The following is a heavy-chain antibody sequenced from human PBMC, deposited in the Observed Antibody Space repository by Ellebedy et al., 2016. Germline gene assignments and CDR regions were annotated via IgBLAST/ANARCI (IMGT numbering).Heavy chain of an antibody. V-gene: IGHV4-59*01. J-gene: IGHJ6*03. D-gene: IGHD3-10*01. CDR1: GGSISSYY. Sequence: GSLRLSXTVSGGSISSYYWSWIRQPPGKGLEWIGYIYYSGSTNYNPSLKSRVTISADTSKNQFSLKLSSVTAADTAVYYCARDGSQSGYYMDVWGKGTTVTVSS. CDR2: IYYSGST. CDR3: ARDGSQSGYYMDV.